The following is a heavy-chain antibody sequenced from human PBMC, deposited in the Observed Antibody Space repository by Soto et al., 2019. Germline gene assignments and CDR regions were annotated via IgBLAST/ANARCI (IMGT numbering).Heavy chain of an antibody. D-gene: IGHD1-26*01. V-gene: IGHV5-51*01. Sequence: GESLKISCKGSGYSFTSYWIGWVRQMPGKGLEWMGIIYPGDSDTRYSPSFQGQVTISADKSISTAYLQWSSLKASDTAMYYCARGGPLGARREDWFDPWGQGTLVTVS. CDR1: GYSFTSYW. CDR2: IYPGDSDT. CDR3: ARGGPLGARREDWFDP. J-gene: IGHJ5*02.